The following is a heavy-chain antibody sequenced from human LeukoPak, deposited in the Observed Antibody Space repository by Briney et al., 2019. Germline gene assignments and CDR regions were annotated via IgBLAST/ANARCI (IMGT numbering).Heavy chain of an antibody. CDR3: ARTNPSFDY. V-gene: IGHV4-59*08. J-gene: IGHJ4*02. CDR1: GFTFSDYY. CDR2: IFYSGST. Sequence: GSLRLSCAASGFTFSDYYMSWIRQPPGEGLEWIGYIFYSGSTNYNPSLKSRVTISVDTSKNQVSLKLRSVTAADTAVYYCARTNPSFDYWGQGTLVTVSS.